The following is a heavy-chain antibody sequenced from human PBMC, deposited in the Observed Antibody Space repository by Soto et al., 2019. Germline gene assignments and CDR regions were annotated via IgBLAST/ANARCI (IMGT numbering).Heavy chain of an antibody. CDR1: GYTFTSDD. J-gene: IGHJ5*02. Sequence: ASVKVSCKASGYTFTSDDINWVRQATGQGREWMGWMNPNNGNTGYAQKFQGRVTMTRDTSINTAYMELSSLTSEDTAVYYCARGYCGSSSSCYVAWFDPWGQGTLVTVSS. CDR3: ARGYCGSSSSCYVAWFDP. D-gene: IGHD2-2*01. CDR2: MNPNNGNT. V-gene: IGHV1-8*01.